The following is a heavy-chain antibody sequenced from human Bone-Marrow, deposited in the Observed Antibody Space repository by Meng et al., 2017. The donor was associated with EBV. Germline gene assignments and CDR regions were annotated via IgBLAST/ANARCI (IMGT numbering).Heavy chain of an antibody. V-gene: IGHV1-46*01. Sequence: QVQLWQSGAEVRKPGASMKVSCKASGYTFTSYYIHWVRQAPGQGLEWMGIINPSGGTTTYAQKFQGRVTMTRDTSTSTVYMDLSSLRSEDTAVYYCVRDISGYSSDYWGQGTLVTVSS. CDR2: INPSGGTT. J-gene: IGHJ4*02. CDR3: VRDISGYSSDY. D-gene: IGHD3-9*01. CDR1: GYTFTSYY.